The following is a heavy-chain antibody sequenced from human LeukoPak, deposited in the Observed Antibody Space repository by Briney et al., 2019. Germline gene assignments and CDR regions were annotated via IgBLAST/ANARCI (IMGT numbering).Heavy chain of an antibody. V-gene: IGHV3-48*03. CDR2: ISSSGSTK. Sequence: GSLRLSCAASGFRFNTYEMNWVRQAPWKGLEWLSYISSSGSTKYYANAVKGRFTISSDTTGNSMYLQMNRLRAEDTAIYYCAGIYSYVHRPTEYWGQGILVTVSS. CDR1: GFRFNTYE. J-gene: IGHJ4*01. CDR3: AGIYSYVHRPTEY. D-gene: IGHD5-18*01.